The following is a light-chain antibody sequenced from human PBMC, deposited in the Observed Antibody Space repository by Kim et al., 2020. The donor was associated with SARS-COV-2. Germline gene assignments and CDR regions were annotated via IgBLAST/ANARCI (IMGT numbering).Light chain of an antibody. V-gene: IGKV3-11*01. Sequence: LSPGERATRSCRASQSLNSYLAWYQQKPGQAPRLLIYDASSRATGVPARFSGSESGTDFTLTISSLEPEDFAVYYCQQRRNWPLTFGGGTKVDIK. CDR3: QQRRNWPLT. J-gene: IGKJ4*01. CDR2: DAS. CDR1: QSLNSY.